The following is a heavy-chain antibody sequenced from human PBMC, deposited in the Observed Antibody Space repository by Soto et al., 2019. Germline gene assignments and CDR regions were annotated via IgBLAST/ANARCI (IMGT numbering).Heavy chain of an antibody. CDR3: ARDRDYGSGTEYATDG. D-gene: IGHD3-10*01. CDR1: GGSISSYY. Sequence: SETLSLTCTVSGGSISSYYWSWIRQPPGKGLEWIGYIYYSGSTNYNPSLKSRVTISVDTSKNQFSLKLSSVTAADTAVYYCARDRDYGSGTEYATDGWGQGPTVTVSS. V-gene: IGHV4-59*01. J-gene: IGHJ6*02. CDR2: IYYSGST.